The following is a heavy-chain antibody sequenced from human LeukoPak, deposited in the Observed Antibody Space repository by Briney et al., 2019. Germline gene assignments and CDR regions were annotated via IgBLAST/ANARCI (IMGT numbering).Heavy chain of an antibody. CDR2: IYYSGST. Sequence: SETLSLTCTVSGGSISSSSYYWGWIRQPPGTGLEWIGSIYYSGSTYYNPSLKSRVTISVDTSKNQFSLKLSSVTAADTAVYYCARAGYYDFWSGYSMDAFDIWGQGTMVTVSS. CDR1: GGSISSSSYY. J-gene: IGHJ3*02. V-gene: IGHV4-39*07. D-gene: IGHD3-3*01. CDR3: ARAGYYDFWSGYSMDAFDI.